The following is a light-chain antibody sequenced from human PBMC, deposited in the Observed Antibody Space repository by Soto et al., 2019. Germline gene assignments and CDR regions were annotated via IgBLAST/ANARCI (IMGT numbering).Light chain of an antibody. V-gene: IGLV2-18*02. J-gene: IGLJ1*01. CDR2: EVS. CDR3: QSYDSSLSSYV. CDR1: SSDVGSYNR. Sequence: QSVLTQPPSVSGSPGQSVTISCTGTSSDVGSYNRVSWYQQPPGTGPKLMIYEVSHRPSGVPDRFSGSKSGNTASLTISGLQAEDEADYYCQSYDSSLSSYVFGTGTKVTVL.